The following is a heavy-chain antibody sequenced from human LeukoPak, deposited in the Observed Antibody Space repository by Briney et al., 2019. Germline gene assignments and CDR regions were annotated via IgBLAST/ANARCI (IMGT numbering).Heavy chain of an antibody. J-gene: IGHJ4*02. CDR1: GGSISRYY. CDR2: VYTSGST. Sequence: SXTLSLTCNVSGGSISRYYWSWIRQPAGKGLEWIGRVYTSGSTNYNPSLKSRVTISVETSKSQFSLKLSSVTAADTAIYYCARGGEVGGTGSRFDYWGQGTLVTVSS. CDR3: ARGGEVGGTGSRFDY. V-gene: IGHV4-4*07. D-gene: IGHD1-26*01.